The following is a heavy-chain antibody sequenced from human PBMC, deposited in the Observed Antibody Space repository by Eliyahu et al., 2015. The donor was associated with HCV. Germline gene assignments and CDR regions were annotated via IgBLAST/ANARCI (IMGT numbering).Heavy chain of an antibody. J-gene: IGHJ3*02. CDR3: AKDRRRDGYNYEAFDI. V-gene: IGHV3-23*01. Sequence: EAQLLESGGGLVQPGGSLXLSCAASGFXFSSCVXSWVRQGPGKGLEWVSVISGSGGSTDYADSVKGRFTISRDNSKNTLYLQMNSLRAEDTAIYYCAKDRRRDGYNYEAFDIWGQGTMVTVSS. CDR2: ISGSGGST. D-gene: IGHD5-24*01. CDR1: GFXFSSCV.